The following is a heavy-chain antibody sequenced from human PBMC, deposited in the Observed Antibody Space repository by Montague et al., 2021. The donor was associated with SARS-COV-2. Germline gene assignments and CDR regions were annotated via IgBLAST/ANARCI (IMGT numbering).Heavy chain of an antibody. CDR3: AGLTVDYYDSSGYYYNDY. J-gene: IGHJ4*02. CDR1: GGSISSSSYY. V-gene: IGHV4-39*01. CDR2: IYYSGST. D-gene: IGHD3-22*01. Sequence: SETLSLTCTVSGGSISSSSYYWGWIRQPPGKGLEWIGSIYYSGSTYYNPSLKSRVTISVDTSKNQFSLKLSSVTAADTAVYYCAGLTVDYYDSSGYYYNDYWGQGTLSPSPQ.